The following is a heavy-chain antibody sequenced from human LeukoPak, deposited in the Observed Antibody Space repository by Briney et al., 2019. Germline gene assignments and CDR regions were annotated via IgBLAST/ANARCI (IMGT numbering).Heavy chain of an antibody. D-gene: IGHD6-13*01. CDR1: GYTFTSYA. J-gene: IGHJ5*02. V-gene: IGHV1-3*01. CDR3: ARGPSIAAAGTRRPWFDP. CDR2: INAGNGNT. Sequence: ASVKVSCKASGYTFTSYAMHWVRQAPGQRLEWMGWINAGNGNTKYSQKFQGRVTITRDTSASTAYMELSSLRSGDTAVYYCARGPSIAAAGTRRPWFDPWGQGTLVTVSS.